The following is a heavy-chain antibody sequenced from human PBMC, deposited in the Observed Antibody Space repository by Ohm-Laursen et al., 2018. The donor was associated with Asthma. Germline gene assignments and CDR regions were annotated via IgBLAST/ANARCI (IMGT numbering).Heavy chain of an antibody. CDR3: ARHSPTDYYYYGMDV. J-gene: IGHJ6*02. CDR1: GCSFTSYW. Sequence: GGSPRLYRKGSGCSFTSYWIGWVRQVPGNGLERMGIIYPGNSDTRYSPSFQGQATISANKSISTAYLQWSSLKASDTAMYYCARHSPTDYYYYGMDVWGQGTTVTVSS. V-gene: IGHV5-51*01. D-gene: IGHD4-17*01. CDR2: IYPGNSDT.